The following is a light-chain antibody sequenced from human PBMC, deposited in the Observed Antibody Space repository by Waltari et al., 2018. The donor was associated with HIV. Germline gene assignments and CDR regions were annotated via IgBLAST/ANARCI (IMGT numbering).Light chain of an antibody. CDR1: QSISAK. CDR3: QQYDSGPRGIT. CDR2: EAA. V-gene: IGKV3-15*01. Sequence: EIVMTQSPPTLSVSPGQRVTLSCRASQSISAKVAWYQQRPGHAPRLLIYEAATRPTGIPARFSGSGSVTEFTLTISSLQSEDFATYFCQQYDSGPRGITFGQGTMLEIK. J-gene: IGKJ2*01.